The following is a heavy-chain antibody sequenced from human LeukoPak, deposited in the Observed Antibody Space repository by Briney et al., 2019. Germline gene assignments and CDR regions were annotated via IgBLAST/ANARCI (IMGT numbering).Heavy chain of an antibody. CDR3: ARDRPNWNYDY. CDR1: GYTFTGYY. V-gene: IGHV1-2*06. Sequence: ASVKVSCKASGYTFTGYYMHWVRQAPGQGLEWMGRINPNSGGTNYAQKFQGRVTMTRDASISTAYMELSRLRSDDTAVYYCARDRPNWNYDYWGQGTLVTVSS. D-gene: IGHD1-7*01. J-gene: IGHJ4*02. CDR2: INPNSGGT.